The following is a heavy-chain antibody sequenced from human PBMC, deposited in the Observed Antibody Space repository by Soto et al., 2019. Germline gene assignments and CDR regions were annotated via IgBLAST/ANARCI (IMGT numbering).Heavy chain of an antibody. D-gene: IGHD3-22*01. CDR1: GGSISSGDYY. CDR3: ARGGRGYYDSSGTNWFDP. CDR2: IYYSGST. Sequence: LSLTCTVSGGSISSGDYYWSWIRQPPGKGLEWIGYIYYSGSTYYNPSLKSRVTISVDTSKNQFSLKLSSVTAADTAVYYCARGGRGYYDSSGTNWFDPWGQGTLVTVSS. V-gene: IGHV4-30-4*01. J-gene: IGHJ5*02.